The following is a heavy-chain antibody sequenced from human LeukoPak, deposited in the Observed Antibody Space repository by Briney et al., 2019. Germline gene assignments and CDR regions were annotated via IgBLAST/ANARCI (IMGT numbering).Heavy chain of an antibody. CDR3: ARDNGRGWYYFDY. D-gene: IGHD6-19*01. V-gene: IGHV3-53*01. CDR2: IYSGGST. Sequence: GGSLRLSCAASGFTVSSNYMSWVRQAPGKGLEWVSVIYSGGSTYYADSVKGRFTISRDNSKNTLYLQMNSPRAEDTAVYYCARDNGRGWYYFDYWGQGTLVTVSS. J-gene: IGHJ4*02. CDR1: GFTVSSNY.